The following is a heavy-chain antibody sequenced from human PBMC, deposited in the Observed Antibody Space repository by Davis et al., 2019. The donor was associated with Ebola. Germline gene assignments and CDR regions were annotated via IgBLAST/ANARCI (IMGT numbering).Heavy chain of an antibody. CDR3: ARGNDFWRYFDY. J-gene: IGHJ4*02. CDR1: GFTFNTYW. Sequence: GESLKISCAASGFTFNTYWMHWVRQVPGKGLVWVSRIHTDGSSTSYADSVKGRFTISRDNAKNTRYLQMNSLRAEDTAVYYCARGNDFWRYFDYWGQGTLVTVSS. CDR2: IHTDGSST. V-gene: IGHV3-74*01. D-gene: IGHD3-3*01.